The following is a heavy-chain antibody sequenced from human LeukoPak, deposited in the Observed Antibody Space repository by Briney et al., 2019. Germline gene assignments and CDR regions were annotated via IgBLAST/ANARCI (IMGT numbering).Heavy chain of an antibody. CDR1: GFTFTNYA. J-gene: IGHJ4*02. Sequence: PGGSLRLSCAASGFTFTNYAMSWVRQAPGKGLEWVSALSGSGGTTYYADSVKGRFTISRDNSKNTLYLQMNNLRAEDTALYFCAKDPVVASTPIDYWGQGTLVTVSS. V-gene: IGHV3-23*01. CDR3: AKDPVVASTPIDY. CDR2: LSGSGGTT. D-gene: IGHD2-15*01.